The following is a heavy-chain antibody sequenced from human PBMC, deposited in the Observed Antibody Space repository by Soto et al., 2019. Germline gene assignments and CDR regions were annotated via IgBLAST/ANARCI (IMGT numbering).Heavy chain of an antibody. J-gene: IGHJ1*01. D-gene: IGHD2-15*01. V-gene: IGHV3-30-3*01. Sequence: PGGSLRLSCAASGFTSSSYAMHWVRQAPGKGLEWVAVISYDGSNKYYADSVKGRFTISRDNSKNTLYLQMNSLRAEDTAVYFSVRGYCTTSPCSGDFQFWGQGTLVTVSS. CDR1: GFTSSSYA. CDR3: VRGYCTTSPCSGDFQF. CDR2: ISYDGSNK.